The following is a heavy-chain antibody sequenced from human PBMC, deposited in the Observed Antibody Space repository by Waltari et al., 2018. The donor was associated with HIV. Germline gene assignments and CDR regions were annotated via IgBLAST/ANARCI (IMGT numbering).Heavy chain of an antibody. CDR1: GVSISRRTYY. J-gene: IGHJ4*02. CDR2: IYYSGST. V-gene: IGHV4-39*07. D-gene: IGHD3-22*01. CDR3: ARDGPGYYDSSGYYFDY. Sequence: QLQLQESGPGLVKPSETMSLTCTVSGVSISRRTYYWGWIRQPPGKGLEWIGSIYYSGSTYYNPSLKSRVTISVDTSKNQFSLKLSSVTAADTAVYYCARDGPGYYDSSGYYFDYWGQGTLVTVSS.